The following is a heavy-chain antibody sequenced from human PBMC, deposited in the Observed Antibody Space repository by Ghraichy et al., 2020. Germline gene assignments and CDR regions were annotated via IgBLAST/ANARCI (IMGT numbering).Heavy chain of an antibody. CDR1: GYTFTSYY. D-gene: IGHD3-10*01. J-gene: IGHJ3*02. V-gene: IGHV1-46*01. CDR3: AREGYGSGSYYDHDAFDI. Sequence: ASVKVSCKASGYTFTSYYMHWVRQAPGQGLEWMGIINPSGGSTSYAQKFQGRVTMTRDTSTSTVYMELSSLRSEDTAVYYCAREGYGSGSYYDHDAFDIWGQGTMVTVSS. CDR2: INPSGGST.